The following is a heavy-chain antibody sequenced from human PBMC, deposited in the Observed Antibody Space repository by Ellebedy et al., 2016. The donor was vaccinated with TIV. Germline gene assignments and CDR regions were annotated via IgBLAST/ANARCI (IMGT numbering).Heavy chain of an antibody. CDR2: INPSGGGA. Sequence: ASVKVSXXTSGDTFSTHFMHWVRQAPGQGLEWMGIINPSGGGAIYAQKFQDRVTMTGDTPTSTVYMELTSLTSEDTAVYYCARDLIPSVVGGGDAFDIWGQGTMVTVSS. D-gene: IGHD2-15*01. V-gene: IGHV1-46*01. J-gene: IGHJ3*02. CDR1: GDTFSTHF. CDR3: ARDLIPSVVGGGDAFDI.